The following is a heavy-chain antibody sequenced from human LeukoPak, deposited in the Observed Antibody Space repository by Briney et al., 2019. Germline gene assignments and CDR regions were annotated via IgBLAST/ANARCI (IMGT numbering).Heavy chain of an antibody. CDR2: IYPRGST. V-gene: IGHV4-30-2*01. D-gene: IGHD7-27*01. J-gene: IGHJ4*02. Sequence: SETLSLTCAVSGGSISSGSYSRSWIRQPPGKGLEWIGYIYPRGSTYYNPSLKSRVILSLDKSANQFSLNLSSVTAVDTAVYYCARFSPRAMGNYLDFWGQGTLVTVSS. CDR3: ARFSPRAMGNYLDF. CDR1: GGSISSGSYS.